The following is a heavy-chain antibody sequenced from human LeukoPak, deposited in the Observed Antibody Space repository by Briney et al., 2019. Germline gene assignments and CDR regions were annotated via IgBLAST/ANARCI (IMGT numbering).Heavy chain of an antibody. CDR2: IDPSSTWI. D-gene: IGHD4/OR15-4a*01. V-gene: IGHV3-21*01. Sequence: PGGSLRLSCATSGFFFSSHGLHWVRQAPGQGLEWVSSIDPSSTWIYHADSVKGRLTISRDSAKNSLYLQMNSLRVEDTAVYYCVRGSYGDYEYWGQGTLVTVSS. CDR3: VRGSYGDYEY. J-gene: IGHJ4*02. CDR1: GFFFSSHG.